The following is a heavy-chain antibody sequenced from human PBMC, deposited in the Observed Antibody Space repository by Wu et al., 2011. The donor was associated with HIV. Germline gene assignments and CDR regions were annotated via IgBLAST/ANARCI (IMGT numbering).Heavy chain of an antibody. J-gene: IGHJ4*02. D-gene: IGHD2-2*01. CDR3: ARDPNFVAPGASNYFDP. CDR1: GYTFSNYG. CDR2: IIPILGRT. V-gene: IGHV1-69*13. Sequence: QVQLVQSGAEVKKPGASVKVSCKASGYTFSNYGIHWVRQAPGQGLEWMGRIIPILGRTNYAQKFKGRVTLTADESTSTAYMELSSLRSDDTAVYYCARDPNFVAPGASNYFDPWGQGTLVTVAS.